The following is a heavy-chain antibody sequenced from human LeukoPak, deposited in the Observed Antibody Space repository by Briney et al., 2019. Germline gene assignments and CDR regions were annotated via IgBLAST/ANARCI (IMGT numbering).Heavy chain of an antibody. V-gene: IGHV3-48*04. J-gene: IGHJ3*02. CDR3: AREEAGTGIDI. D-gene: IGHD6-13*01. CDR1: GFIFSNYY. Sequence: GGSLRLSCAASGFIFSNYYMSWVRQAPGKGLEWLSYITSGSNAIYYADSVKGRFTISRDDAKSSLYLQMNSLRAEDTAVYYCAREEAGTGIDIWGQGTMVTVSS. CDR2: ITSGSNAI.